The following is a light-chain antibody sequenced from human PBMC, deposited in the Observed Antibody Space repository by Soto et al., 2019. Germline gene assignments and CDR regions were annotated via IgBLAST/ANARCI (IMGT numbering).Light chain of an antibody. J-gene: IGKJ3*01. CDR1: QSVSSSY. V-gene: IGKV3-20*01. CDR3: QQYGSSLVGT. CDR2: GAS. Sequence: EIVLTQSPGTLSLSPGERATLSCRASQSVSSSYLAWYQQKPGQAPRLLIYGASSRATGIPDRFSGSGSGTDFTLTISRLEPEDFAVYYCQQYGSSLVGTFGPGTKVDIK.